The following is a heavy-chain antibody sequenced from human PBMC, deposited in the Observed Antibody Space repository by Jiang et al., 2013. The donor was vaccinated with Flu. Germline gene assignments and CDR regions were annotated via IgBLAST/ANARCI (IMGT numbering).Heavy chain of an antibody. J-gene: IGHJ6*02. CDR3: ARGNLERYCSSTSCYVNYYYGMDV. D-gene: IGHD2-2*01. Sequence: SGAEVKKPGASVKVSCKASGYTFTSYDINWVRQATGQGLEWMGWMNPNSGNTGYAQKFQGRVTMTRNTSISTAYMELSSLRSEDTAVYYCARGNLERYCSSTSCYVNYYYGMDVWGQGTTVTVSS. V-gene: IGHV1-8*01. CDR1: GYTFTSYD. CDR2: MNPNSGNT.